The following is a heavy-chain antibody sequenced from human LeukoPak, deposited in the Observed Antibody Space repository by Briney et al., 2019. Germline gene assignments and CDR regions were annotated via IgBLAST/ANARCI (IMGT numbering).Heavy chain of an antibody. Sequence: SETLSLTCTVSGGSISSYYWSWIRQPPGKGLEWIGYIYYSGSTNYNPSLKSRVTISVDTSKNQFSLKLSSVTAADTAVYYCARDIGGATLDYGGQGTLVTVSS. CDR1: GGSISSYY. V-gene: IGHV4-59*01. J-gene: IGHJ4*02. CDR2: IYYSGST. CDR3: ARDIGGATLDY. D-gene: IGHD1-26*01.